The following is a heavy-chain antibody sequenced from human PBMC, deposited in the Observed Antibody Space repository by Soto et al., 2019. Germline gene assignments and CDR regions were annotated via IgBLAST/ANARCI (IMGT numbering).Heavy chain of an antibody. D-gene: IGHD6-19*01. J-gene: IGHJ5*01. CDR2: INPTDGSA. Sequence: QVQLVQSGAEVKKPGASVKVSCKASGYTFTSYYTLPSNYINWVRRAPGQGLEWMGIINPTDGSAIYEQRFQGRGTLTGETPTSTVYMDLSSLKAGDTAVYYCASGSVAGRRFDFWGQGTLVTFPS. CDR1: GYTFTSYYTLPSNY. V-gene: IGHV1-46*01. CDR3: ASGSVAGRRFDF.